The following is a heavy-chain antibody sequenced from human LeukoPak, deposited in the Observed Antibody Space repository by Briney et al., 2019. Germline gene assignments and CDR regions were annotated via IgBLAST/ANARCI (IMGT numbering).Heavy chain of an antibody. J-gene: IGHJ4*02. V-gene: IGHV1-69-2*01. CDR1: GYTFTDYY. CDR3: ATGSVEMATNTLDY. Sequence: ASVKVSCKVSGYTFTDYYMHWVQQAPGKGLEWMGLVNPEDGETIYAEKFQGRVTITADTSTDTAYMELSSLRSEDAAVYYCATGSVEMATNTLDYWGQGTLVTVSS. CDR2: VNPEDGET. D-gene: IGHD5-24*01.